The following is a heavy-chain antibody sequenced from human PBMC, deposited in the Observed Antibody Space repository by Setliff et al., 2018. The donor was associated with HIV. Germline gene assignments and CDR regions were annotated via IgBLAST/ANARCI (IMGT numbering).Heavy chain of an antibody. CDR3: VRDDSNGPNSLDP. J-gene: IGHJ5*02. CDR2: ISGSGGNT. V-gene: IGHV3-23*01. D-gene: IGHD2-8*01. CDR1: GFTFTNYA. Sequence: GGSLRLSCAVSGFTFTNYAMSWVRQAPGKGLQWVSTISGSGGNTNYADSVKGRFTISRDNSKDTLYLDLNSLRSEDTAVYYCVRDDSNGPNSLDPWGQGTLVTVSS.